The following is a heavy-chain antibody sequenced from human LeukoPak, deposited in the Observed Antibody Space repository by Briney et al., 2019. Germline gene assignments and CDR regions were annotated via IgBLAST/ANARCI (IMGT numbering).Heavy chain of an antibody. CDR3: ARDLDLGSSTSCCYF. CDR1: GGTFSSYA. D-gene: IGHD2-2*01. J-gene: IGHJ4*02. V-gene: IGHV1-69*04. Sequence: SVKVSCKASGGTFSSYAISWVRQAPGQGLEWMGRIIPIFGIANYAQKFQGRVTITADKSTSTAYKELSSLRSEDTAVYYCARDLDLGSSTSCCYFWGQGTLVTVSS. CDR2: IIPIFGIA.